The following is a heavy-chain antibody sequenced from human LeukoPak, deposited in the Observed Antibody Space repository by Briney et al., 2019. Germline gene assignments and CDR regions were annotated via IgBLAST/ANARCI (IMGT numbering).Heavy chain of an antibody. J-gene: IGHJ3*01. CDR2: ISSDGST. V-gene: IGHV3-74*01. CDR1: GFTFRSFW. D-gene: IGHD2-8*01. Sequence: WGSLRLSCAASGFTFRSFWMHWVCQAPGKGLVWVSHISSDGSTNYADSVEGQFTISRDNAENTLYLQMNSLRADDTAVYYCARSVSDAFDLWGQGAMFSASS. CDR3: ARSVSDAFDL.